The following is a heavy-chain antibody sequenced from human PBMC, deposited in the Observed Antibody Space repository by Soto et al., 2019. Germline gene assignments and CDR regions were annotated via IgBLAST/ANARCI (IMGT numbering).Heavy chain of an antibody. CDR3: ARGTRTSIWYYFDY. V-gene: IGHV1-69*02. Sequence: ASVKVSCKASGGTFSSYTISWVRQAPGQGLEWMGRIIPILGIANYAQKFQGRVTITADKSTSTAYMELSSLRSEDTAMYYCARGTRTSIWYYFDYWGQGTLVTVSS. CDR1: GGTFSSYT. CDR2: IIPILGIA. J-gene: IGHJ4*02. D-gene: IGHD2-8*02.